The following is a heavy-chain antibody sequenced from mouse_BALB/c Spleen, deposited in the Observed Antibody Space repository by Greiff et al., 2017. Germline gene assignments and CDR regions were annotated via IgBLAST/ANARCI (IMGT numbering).Heavy chain of an antibody. D-gene: IGHD2-1*01. V-gene: IGHV1-62-2*01. CDR1: GYTFTEYI. CDR3: ARHEDNGNIFDY. J-gene: IGHJ2*01. CDR2: FYPGSGSI. Sequence: VKLQESGAELVKPGASVKLSCKASGYTFTEYIIHWVKQRSGQGLEWIGWFYPGSGSIKYNEKFKDKATLTADKSSSTVYMELSRLTSEDSAVYFCARHEDNGNIFDYWGQGTTLTVSS.